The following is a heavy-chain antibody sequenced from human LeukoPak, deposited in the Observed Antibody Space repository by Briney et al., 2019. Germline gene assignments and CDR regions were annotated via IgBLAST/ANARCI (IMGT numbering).Heavy chain of an antibody. Sequence: GESLKISCMGSGYSFTSYWIGWVRQMPGKGLEWMGIIYPGDSDTRYSPSFQGQVTISADKSISTAYLQWSSLKASDSAMYYCARLGMYYYDSSNPDAFDIWGQGTMVTVSS. CDR1: GYSFTSYW. CDR2: IYPGDSDT. D-gene: IGHD3-22*01. J-gene: IGHJ3*02. CDR3: ARLGMYYYDSSNPDAFDI. V-gene: IGHV5-51*01.